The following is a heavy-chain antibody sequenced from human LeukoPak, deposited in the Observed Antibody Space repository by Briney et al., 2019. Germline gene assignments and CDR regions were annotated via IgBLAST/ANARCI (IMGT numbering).Heavy chain of an antibody. CDR1: GFTFSNYD. Sequence: GGSLRLSCAASGFTFSNYDMSWVRQAPGKGLEWVSSISGSGGSTYYADSVKGRFTISRDNSKNTLYLQMNSLRAEDTAVYYCAGSSGYYYIHLYYFDYWGQGTLVTVSS. D-gene: IGHD3-22*01. CDR2: ISGSGGST. V-gene: IGHV3-23*01. J-gene: IGHJ4*02. CDR3: AGSSGYYYIHLYYFDY.